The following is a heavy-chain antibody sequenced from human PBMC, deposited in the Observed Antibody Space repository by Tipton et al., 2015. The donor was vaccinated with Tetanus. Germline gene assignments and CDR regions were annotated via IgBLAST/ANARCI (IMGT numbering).Heavy chain of an antibody. CDR3: ATRLRAGAYGSPLEY. CDR2: IYYSGST. D-gene: IGHD4-17*01. J-gene: IGHJ4*02. Sequence: TLSLTCTVSGGSISSYYWSWIRQPPGKGLEWIGYIYYSGSTNYNPSLKSRVTISVDTSKNQFSLKLSSVTAADTAVYYCATRLRAGAYGSPLEYWGQGSLVTVSS. CDR1: GGSISSYY. V-gene: IGHV4-59*01.